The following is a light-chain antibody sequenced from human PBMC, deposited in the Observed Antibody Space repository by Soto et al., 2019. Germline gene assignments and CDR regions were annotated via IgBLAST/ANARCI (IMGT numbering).Light chain of an antibody. CDR1: QSVSSN. Sequence: DIVMTQSPATLSVSTGERATLSCRASQSVSSNLAWYQQKPGQAPRLLIYGASTRATGIPARFSGSGSGADFALTISRLEPEDFAVYYCQQYGSSPTTFGQGTRLEI. J-gene: IGKJ5*01. CDR3: QQYGSSPTT. CDR2: GAS. V-gene: IGKV3-15*01.